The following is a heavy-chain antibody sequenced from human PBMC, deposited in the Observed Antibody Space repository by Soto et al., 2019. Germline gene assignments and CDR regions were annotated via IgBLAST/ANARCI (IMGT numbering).Heavy chain of an antibody. CDR3: ARPNWAENWFDP. D-gene: IGHD7-27*01. CDR1: GGSISGSSYY. CDR2: IYYSGST. Sequence: SETLSLTCTVSGGSISGSSYYWGWIRQPPGKGLEWIGSIYYSGSTYYNPSLKSRVTISVDTSKNQFSLKLSSVTAADTAVYYCARPNWAENWFDPWGQGTLVTVSS. J-gene: IGHJ5*02. V-gene: IGHV4-39*01.